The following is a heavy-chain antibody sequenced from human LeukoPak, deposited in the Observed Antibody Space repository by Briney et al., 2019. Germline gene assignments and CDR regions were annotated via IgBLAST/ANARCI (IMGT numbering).Heavy chain of an antibody. V-gene: IGHV3-23*01. D-gene: IGHD4-23*01. Sequence: GESLRLSCAASGFTFSSFWMSWVRQAPGKGLEWVSAISGSGGSTYYADSVKGRFTISRDNSKNTLYLQMNSLRAEDTAVYYCAKEPDGNSDYWGQGTLVTVSS. CDR1: GFTFSSFW. J-gene: IGHJ4*02. CDR2: ISGSGGST. CDR3: AKEPDGNSDY.